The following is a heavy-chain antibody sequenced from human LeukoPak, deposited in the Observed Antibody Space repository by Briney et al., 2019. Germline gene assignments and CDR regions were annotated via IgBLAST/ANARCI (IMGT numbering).Heavy chain of an antibody. CDR3: AKVGPRYCSGGSCSPPSWFDP. CDR2: ISGSGGTT. V-gene: IGHV3-23*01. CDR1: GFTFSSYA. D-gene: IGHD2-15*01. J-gene: IGHJ5*02. Sequence: GGSLRLSCAASGFTFSSYAMSWVRQAPGKGLEWVSAISGSGGTTYYADSVKGRFTISRDNSKNTLYLQMNSLRAEDTAVYYCAKVGPRYCSGGSCSPPSWFDPWGQGTLVTVSS.